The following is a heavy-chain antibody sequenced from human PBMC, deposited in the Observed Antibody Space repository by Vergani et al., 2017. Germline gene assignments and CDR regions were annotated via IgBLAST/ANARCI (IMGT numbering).Heavy chain of an antibody. CDR2: ISSSSSTI. V-gene: IGHV3-48*04. CDR3: ARDAHNYDSSGYXPDY. D-gene: IGHD3-22*01. J-gene: IGHJ4*02. Sequence: EVQLVESGGGLVQPGGSLRLSCAASGFTFSSYSMNWVRQAPGKGLEWDSYISSSSSTIYYADSVKGRFTISRDNAKNSLYLQMNSLRAEDTAVYYCARDAHNYDSSGYXPDYWGQGTLVTVSS. CDR1: GFTFSSYS.